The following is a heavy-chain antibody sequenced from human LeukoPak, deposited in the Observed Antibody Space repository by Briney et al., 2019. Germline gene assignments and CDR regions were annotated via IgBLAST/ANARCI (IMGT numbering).Heavy chain of an antibody. D-gene: IGHD2-15*01. Sequence: PSKTLSLTCTVSGGSISSYYWSWIRQPAGKGLEWIGRIYTSGSTNYNPSLKSRVTMSVDTSKNQFSLKLSSVTAADTAVYYCARDRLLESQNNWFDPWGQGTLVTVSS. CDR3: ARDRLLESQNNWFDP. J-gene: IGHJ5*02. V-gene: IGHV4-4*07. CDR2: IYTSGST. CDR1: GGSISSYY.